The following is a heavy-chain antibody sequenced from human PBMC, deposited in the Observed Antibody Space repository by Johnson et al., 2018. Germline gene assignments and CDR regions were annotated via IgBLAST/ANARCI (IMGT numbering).Heavy chain of an antibody. D-gene: IGHD3-3*01. V-gene: IGHV3-30*18. CDR1: GFSFSSYG. J-gene: IGHJ6*02. Sequence: QVQLVQSGGGVVQPGRSLRLSCVASGFSFSSYGMHWVRQAPGKGLEWVAVISYDGSNQDYADSVKGRFIFSRDNSKKTLYLQMNSLRAEDTAVYYCVKQTSATFGEFYGMDVWGQGTTVTVSS. CDR3: VKQTSATFGEFYGMDV. CDR2: ISYDGSNQ.